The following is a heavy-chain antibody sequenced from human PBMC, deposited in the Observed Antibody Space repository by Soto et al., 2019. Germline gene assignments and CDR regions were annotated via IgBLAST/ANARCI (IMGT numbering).Heavy chain of an antibody. J-gene: IGHJ6*03. CDR3: ARKSIVATTYYNYYFYMDV. V-gene: IGHV3-48*01. Sequence: GGSLRLSCAASGFTFSSYSMNWVRQAPGKGLEWVSCISSSSSIIYYADSVRGRFTISRDNGKNSLYLQMNSLRAEDTAVYYCARKSIVATTYYNYYFYMDVWGKGTTVTVSS. CDR1: GFTFSSYS. CDR2: ISSSSSII. D-gene: IGHD5-12*01.